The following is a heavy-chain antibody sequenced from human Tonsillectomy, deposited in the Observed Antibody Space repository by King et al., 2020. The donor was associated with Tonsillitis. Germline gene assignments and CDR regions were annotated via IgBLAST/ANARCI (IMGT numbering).Heavy chain of an antibody. CDR3: ARDISYGSDGWDVEYFYGMDV. J-gene: IGHJ6*02. CDR2: ISYDGSNK. D-gene: IGHD5-18*01. Sequence: VQLVESGGGVVQPGRSLRLSCAASGFIFSSFGMHWVRQAPGKGLEWVAVISYDGSNKFYADSVKGRFTISRDNSKNTLYLQMNSLRAEDTAVHYCARDISYGSDGWDVEYFYGMDVWGQGTTVTVSS. CDR1: GFIFSSFG. V-gene: IGHV3-33*05.